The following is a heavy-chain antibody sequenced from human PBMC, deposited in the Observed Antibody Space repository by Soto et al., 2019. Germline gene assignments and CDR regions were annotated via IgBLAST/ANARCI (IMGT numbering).Heavy chain of an antibody. V-gene: IGHV3-30-3*01. CDR1: GFTLRTYA. J-gene: IGHJ4*02. D-gene: IGHD1-26*01. CDR3: ARAESYYFVDY. CDR2: ISYDGSNK. Sequence: ALRLSLAATGFTLRTYALAWVCQAPCRGLEWVAVISYDGSNKYYEDSVKVRFTTSRENSKNTLYLQMNSLRAEHTDVYYCARAESYYFVDYWGQGTMLRVSS.